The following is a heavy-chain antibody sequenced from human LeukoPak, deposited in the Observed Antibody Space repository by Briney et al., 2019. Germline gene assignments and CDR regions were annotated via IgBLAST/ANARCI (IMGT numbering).Heavy chain of an antibody. CDR1: GGSFSGYY. Sequence: SETLSLTCAVYGGSFSGYYWSWIRQPPGKGLEWIGEINHSGSTNYNPSLKSRVTISVDTSKNQFSRKLSSVTAADTAVYYCASQLGARFWFDPWGQGTLVTVSS. D-gene: IGHD3-16*01. V-gene: IGHV4-34*01. J-gene: IGHJ5*02. CDR3: ASQLGARFWFDP. CDR2: INHSGST.